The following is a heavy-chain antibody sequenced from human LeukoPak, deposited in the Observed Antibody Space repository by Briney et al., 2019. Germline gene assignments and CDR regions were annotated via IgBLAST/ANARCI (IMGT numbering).Heavy chain of an antibody. CDR1: GFTFSTYA. Sequence: GGSLRLSCAASGFTFSTYAMSWVRQAPGKGLEWVSTISGSGANTYYADSVRGRFTISRDNSKNTLYLHMNGLRAEDTAVYYCARGPSYYATTGFYSEYWGQGILVTVSS. D-gene: IGHD3-22*01. CDR2: ISGSGANT. J-gene: IGHJ4*02. CDR3: ARGPSYYATTGFYSEY. V-gene: IGHV3-23*01.